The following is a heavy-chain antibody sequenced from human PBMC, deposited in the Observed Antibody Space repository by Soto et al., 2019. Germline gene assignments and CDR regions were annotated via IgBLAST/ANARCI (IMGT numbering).Heavy chain of an antibody. CDR3: AGGNCAGDCYFDF. Sequence: QVHLVQSGTEVKKPGASVKISCKASGYTFTGYYRYWVRQAPGQGLEFMGAINSGGGNTDYAQKFQGRVTVTRDTSTSTVYMELTSLRFDDTAVYYCAGGNCAGDCYFDFWGQGTLVTVSS. D-gene: IGHD2-21*02. CDR1: GYTFTGYY. V-gene: IGHV1-46*01. J-gene: IGHJ4*02. CDR2: INSGGGNT.